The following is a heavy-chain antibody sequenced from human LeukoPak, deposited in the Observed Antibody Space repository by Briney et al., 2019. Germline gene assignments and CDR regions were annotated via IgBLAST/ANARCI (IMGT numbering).Heavy chain of an antibody. D-gene: IGHD3-22*01. CDR1: GFTFSSYG. J-gene: IGHJ3*02. Sequence: LRLSCAASGFTFSSYGMHWIRQPPGKGLEWIGEINHSGSTNYNPSLKSRVTISVDTSKNQFSLKLSSVTAADTAVYYCARGLDYYESSGYPLGAFDIWGQGTMVTVSS. V-gene: IGHV4-34*01. CDR3: ARGLDYYESSGYPLGAFDI. CDR2: INHSGST.